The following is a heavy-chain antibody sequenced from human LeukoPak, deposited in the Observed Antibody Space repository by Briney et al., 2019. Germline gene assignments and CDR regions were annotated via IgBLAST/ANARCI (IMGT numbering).Heavy chain of an antibody. CDR2: IYYSGST. D-gene: IGHD3-16*01. Sequence: PSETLSLTCTVSGGSITNYYWSWIRQPPGKGLEWIGYIYYSGSTNYNPSLKSRVTISVDTSKNQFSLKLISVTAADTAVYYCARVNHWGYSFDYWGQGTLVTVSS. J-gene: IGHJ4*02. CDR1: GGSITNYY. CDR3: ARVNHWGYSFDY. V-gene: IGHV4-59*01.